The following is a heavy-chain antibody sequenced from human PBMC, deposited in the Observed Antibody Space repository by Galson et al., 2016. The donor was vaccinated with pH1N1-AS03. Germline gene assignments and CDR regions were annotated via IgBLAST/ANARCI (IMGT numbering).Heavy chain of an antibody. V-gene: IGHV1-69*13. CDR2: IIPSFGGA. CDR1: GGTFSSYI. J-gene: IGHJ5*02. Sequence: SVKVSCKASGGTFSSYIITWVRQAPGQGLEWMGGIIPSFGGATYAQKFQGRVTITADASTTTAYMELSSLRSDDTAVFYCAIKGGYSDAVGSWGQGTQVTVSS. CDR3: AIKGGYSDAVGS. D-gene: IGHD4-17*01.